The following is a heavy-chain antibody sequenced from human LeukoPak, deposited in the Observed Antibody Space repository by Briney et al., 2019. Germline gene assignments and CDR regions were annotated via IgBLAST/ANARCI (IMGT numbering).Heavy chain of an antibody. CDR3: ARDSLYGDYFDY. Sequence: PGGSLRLSCAASGFTVSSNYMSWVRQAPGKGLEWGSVIYSGGSTYYADSVKGRFTISRDNSKNTLYLQMNSLRAEDTAVYYCARDSLYGDYFDYWGQGTLVTVSS. CDR2: IYSGGST. D-gene: IGHD4-17*01. CDR1: GFTVSSNY. J-gene: IGHJ4*02. V-gene: IGHV3-53*01.